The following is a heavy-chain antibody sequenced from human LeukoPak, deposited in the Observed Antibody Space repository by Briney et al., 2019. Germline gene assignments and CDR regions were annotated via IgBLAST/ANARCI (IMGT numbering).Heavy chain of an antibody. CDR3: ARHRVLLGVPAATSLYSFDH. CDR2: IYYSGST. CDR1: GGSISSSGYY. V-gene: IGHV4-61*05. Sequence: ASETLSLTCTVSGGSISSSGYYWSWIRQHPGKGPEWIGYIYYSGSTNYNPSLKSRVTISVDTSKNQFSLKLSSVTAADTAVYYCARHRVLLGVPAATSLYSFDHWGQGTLVTVSS. D-gene: IGHD2-2*01. J-gene: IGHJ4*02.